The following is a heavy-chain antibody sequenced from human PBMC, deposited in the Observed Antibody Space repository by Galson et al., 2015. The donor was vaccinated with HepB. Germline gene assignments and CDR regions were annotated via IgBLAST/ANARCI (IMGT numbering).Heavy chain of an antibody. D-gene: IGHD3-10*01. CDR1: GESFSGHF. V-gene: IGHV4-34*01. CDR2: INHIGTT. CDR3: ARGRIGPPWPNYYGSGKRFDY. Sequence: LSLTCAVYGESFSGHFWNWIRQPPGEGLEWIGEINHIGTTNYNPSLKSRLTISVDTSKNQFSLNLTSVTAADTAVYYCARGRIGPPWPNYYGSGKRFDYWGPGTLVTVSS. J-gene: IGHJ4*02.